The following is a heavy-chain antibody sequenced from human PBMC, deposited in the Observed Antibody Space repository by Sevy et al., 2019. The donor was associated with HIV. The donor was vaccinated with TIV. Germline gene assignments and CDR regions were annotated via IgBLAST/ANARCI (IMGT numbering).Heavy chain of an antibody. CDR2: IYYSGST. CDR3: ARLSGGVGAFYFDY. D-gene: IGHD1-26*01. V-gene: IGHV4-31*03. Sequence: SETLSLTCTVSGGSISSGGYYWSWIRQHPGKGLEWIGYIYYSGSTYYNPSLKSRVTISVDTSKNQFSLKLSSVTAADTAMYYCARLSGGVGAFYFDYWGQGTLVTVSS. CDR1: GGSISSGGYY. J-gene: IGHJ4*02.